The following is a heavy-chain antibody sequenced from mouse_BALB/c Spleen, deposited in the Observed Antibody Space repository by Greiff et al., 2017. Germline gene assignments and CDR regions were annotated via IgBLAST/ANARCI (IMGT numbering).Heavy chain of an antibody. CDR3: ARLGLRLPLAMDY. D-gene: IGHD1-2*01. CDR1: GYTFTSYN. J-gene: IGHJ4*01. CDR2: IYPGNGDT. Sequence: QVQLQQPGAELVKPGASVKMSCKASGYTFTSYNMHWVKQTPGQGLEWIGAIYPGNGDTSYNQKFKGKATLTADKSSSTAYMQLSSLTSEDSAVYYCARLGLRLPLAMDYWGQGTSVTVSS. V-gene: IGHV1-12*01.